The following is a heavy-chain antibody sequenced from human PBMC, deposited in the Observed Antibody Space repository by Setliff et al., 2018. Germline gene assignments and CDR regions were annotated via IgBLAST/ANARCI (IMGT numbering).Heavy chain of an antibody. CDR1: GYTFSSYA. J-gene: IGHJ6*03. D-gene: IGHD6-6*01. CDR2: INTNTGNP. Sequence: ASVKVSCKASGYTFSSYAMNWVRQAPGQGLEWMGWINTNTGNPTYAQGFTGRFVFSLDTSVSTTYLQISSLKAKDTAVYYCARGEYTSLPSGVYYHMDVWGKGTTVTVSS. CDR3: ARGEYTSLPSGVYYHMDV. V-gene: IGHV7-4-1*02.